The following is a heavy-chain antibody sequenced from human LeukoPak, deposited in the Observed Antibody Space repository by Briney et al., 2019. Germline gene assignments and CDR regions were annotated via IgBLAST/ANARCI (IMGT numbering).Heavy chain of an antibody. D-gene: IGHD6-6*01. CDR3: AKEQSSSGFFDY. CDR1: GFTFGAYA. V-gene: IGHV3-23*01. Sequence: PGGSLRLSCAASGFTFGAYAMTWVRQAPGKGLEWVSGIGSAGTYYADSVKGRFTISRDNSKSTLYLQMNSLRAEDTAVYYCAKEQSSSGFFDYWGQGTLVTVSS. J-gene: IGHJ4*02. CDR2: IGSAGT.